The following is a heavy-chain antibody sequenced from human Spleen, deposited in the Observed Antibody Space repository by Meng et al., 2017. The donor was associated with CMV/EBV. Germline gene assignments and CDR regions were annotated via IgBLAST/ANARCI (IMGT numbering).Heavy chain of an antibody. J-gene: IGHJ4*02. Sequence: SLKISCAASGFTFSSYSMNWVRQAPGKGLEWVSGISWNSGSIGYADSVKGRFTISRDNAKNSLYLQMNSLRAEDTALSYCAKDIRYSLVHYFNYWGQGTLVTVSS. V-gene: IGHV3-9*01. D-gene: IGHD2-21*01. CDR2: ISWNSGSI. CDR3: AKDIRYSLVHYFNY. CDR1: GFTFSSYS.